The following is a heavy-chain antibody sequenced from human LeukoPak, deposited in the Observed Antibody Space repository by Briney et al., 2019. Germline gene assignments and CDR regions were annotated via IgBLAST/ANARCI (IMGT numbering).Heavy chain of an antibody. CDR3: ARGGSRRLGELSLYRY. D-gene: IGHD3-16*02. CDR1: GGSFSGYY. V-gene: IGHV4-34*01. Sequence: SETLSLTCAVYGGSFSGYYWSWIRQPPGKGLEWIGEINHSGSTNYNPSLKSRVTISVDTSKNQFSLKLSSVTAADTAVYYCARGGSRRLGELSLYRYWGQGTLATVSS. J-gene: IGHJ4*02. CDR2: INHSGST.